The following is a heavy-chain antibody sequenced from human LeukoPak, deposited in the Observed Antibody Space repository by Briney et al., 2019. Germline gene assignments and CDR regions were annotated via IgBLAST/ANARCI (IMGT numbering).Heavy chain of an antibody. J-gene: IGHJ4*02. D-gene: IGHD5/OR15-5a*01. CDR2: ISISGVTK. Sequence: LAGESLRLSCATSGFTFSRYDYNWVRQAPGKGLEWISYISISGVTKYYADSVRGRFTVSRDNARDSLYLQMDSLRAEDTATYYCTSHGSTYYFDYCGQGTQVTVSS. CDR3: TSHGSTYYFDY. CDR1: GFTFSRYD. V-gene: IGHV3-48*03.